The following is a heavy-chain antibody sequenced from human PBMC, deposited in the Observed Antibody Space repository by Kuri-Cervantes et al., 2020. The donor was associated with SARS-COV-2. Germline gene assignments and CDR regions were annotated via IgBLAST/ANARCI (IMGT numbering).Heavy chain of an antibody. Sequence: GESLKISCAASGFTFSDYYMSWIRQAPGKGLEWVSHISSSGSTIYYADSVKGRFTISRDNAKNSLYLQMNSLRAEDTAVYYCAKGESAASFGVVIGSGKLFGYFDYWGQGTLVTVSS. CDR2: ISSSGSTI. D-gene: IGHD3-3*01. J-gene: IGHJ4*02. V-gene: IGHV3-11*01. CDR3: AKGESAASFGVVIGSGKLFGYFDY. CDR1: GFTFSDYY.